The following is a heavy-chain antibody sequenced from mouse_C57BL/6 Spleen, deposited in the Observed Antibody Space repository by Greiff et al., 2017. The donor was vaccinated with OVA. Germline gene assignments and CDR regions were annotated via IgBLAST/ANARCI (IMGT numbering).Heavy chain of an antibody. Sequence: QVQLKQPGAELVRPGSSVKLSCKASGYTFTSYWMDWVKQRPGQGLEWIGNIYPSDSETHYNQKFKDKATLTVDKSSSTAYMQLSSLTSEDSAVYYCARRAAQVYAMDYWGQGTSVTVSS. CDR1: GYTFTSYW. D-gene: IGHD3-2*02. J-gene: IGHJ4*01. CDR3: ARRAAQVYAMDY. V-gene: IGHV1-61*01. CDR2: IYPSDSET.